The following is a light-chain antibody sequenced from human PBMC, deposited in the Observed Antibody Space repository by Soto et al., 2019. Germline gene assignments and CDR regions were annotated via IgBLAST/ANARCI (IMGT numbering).Light chain of an antibody. Sequence: EIVLTQSPGTLSLSPGEGATLSCRSSQGVSSNSLAWYQQKPGQAPRLLIYDASSRATGIPDRFSGSGSGTDFTLTISRLEPEDFAVYYCQQYGSSPLTFGGGTKVDIK. CDR2: DAS. V-gene: IGKV3-20*01. J-gene: IGKJ4*01. CDR3: QQYGSSPLT. CDR1: QGVSSNS.